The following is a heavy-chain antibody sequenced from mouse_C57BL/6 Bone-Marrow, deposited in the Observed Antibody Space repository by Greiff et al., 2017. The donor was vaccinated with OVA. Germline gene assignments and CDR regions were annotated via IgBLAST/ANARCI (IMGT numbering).Heavy chain of an antibody. CDR1: GFTFTDYY. Sequence: EVQLQESGPVLVKPGPSVKISCKASGFTFTDYYMHWVKQSLGKSLEWIGLVYPYNGGTSYNQKFKGKATLTVDTSSSTAYMELNSLTSEDSAVYYGARSYDYFYWYVDVWGTGTTVAVSA. V-gene: IGHV1-36*01. CDR3: ARSYDYFYWYVDV. CDR2: VYPYNGGT. J-gene: IGHJ1*03. D-gene: IGHD2-4*01.